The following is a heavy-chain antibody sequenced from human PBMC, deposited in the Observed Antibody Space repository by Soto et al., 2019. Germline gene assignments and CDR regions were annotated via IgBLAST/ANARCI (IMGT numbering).Heavy chain of an antibody. D-gene: IGHD1-1*01. Sequence: ETLSLTCTVSGGSISSYYWNWIRQPPGKGLEWIGDIYYSGSSTYNPSLKSRVTISVDMSRNQFSLRLSSVTAADTAVYYCAGLQINYYYMDVWGKGTTVTVSS. CDR2: IYYSGSS. J-gene: IGHJ6*03. CDR1: GGSISSYY. V-gene: IGHV4-59*01. CDR3: AGLQINYYYMDV.